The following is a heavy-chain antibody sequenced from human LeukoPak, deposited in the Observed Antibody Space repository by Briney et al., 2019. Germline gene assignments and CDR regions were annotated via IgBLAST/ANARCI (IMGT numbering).Heavy chain of an antibody. CDR2: IYPGDSDT. CDR3: ARHGGGGSGGNSGFDY. J-gene: IGHJ4*02. Sequence: GESLKISCEGSGYNFSNCLIGWVRQMPGKGLEWMGIIYPGDSDTRYGPSFQGQVTISADKSISTAYLQWSSLKASDTAMYYCARHGGGGSGGNSGFDYWGQGTLVIVSS. V-gene: IGHV5-51*01. D-gene: IGHD4-23*01. CDR1: GYNFSNCL.